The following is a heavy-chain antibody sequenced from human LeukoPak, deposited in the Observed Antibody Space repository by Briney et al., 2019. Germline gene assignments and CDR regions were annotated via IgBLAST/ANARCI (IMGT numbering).Heavy chain of an antibody. CDR2: IYYSGST. CDR3: ARDDSGSYYFDS. Sequence: SETLSLTCTVSGGSISGYYWRWIRQPPGKGLESFAYIYYSGSTNYNPSLKSRVTISLDTSKNQFSLKLTSVTAADAAVYYCARDDSGSYYFDSWGQGTLVTVSS. CDR1: GGSISGYY. D-gene: IGHD6-19*01. V-gene: IGHV4-59*01. J-gene: IGHJ4*02.